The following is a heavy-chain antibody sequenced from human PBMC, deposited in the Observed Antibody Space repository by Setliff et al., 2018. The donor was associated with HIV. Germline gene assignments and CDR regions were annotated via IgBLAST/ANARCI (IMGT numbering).Heavy chain of an antibody. V-gene: IGHV4-34*01. J-gene: IGHJ4*02. Sequence: KPSETLSLTCAVYGGSFSGYYWSWVRQPPGKGLEWIGEINHSGSTNYNPSLKSRVTVSVGTSKNQFSLKVSSVTAADTAVYYCARGPYDYFDYWGQGTLVTVSS. CDR2: INHSGST. CDR3: ARGPYDYFDY. D-gene: IGHD4-17*01. CDR1: GGSFSGYY.